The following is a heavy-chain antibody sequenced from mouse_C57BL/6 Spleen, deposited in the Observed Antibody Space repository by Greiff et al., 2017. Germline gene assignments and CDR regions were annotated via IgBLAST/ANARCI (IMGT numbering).Heavy chain of an antibody. Sequence: EVQGVESGGGLVQPKGSLKLSCAASGFSFNTYAMNWVRQAPGKGLEWVARIRSKSNNYATYYADSVKDRFTISRDDSESMLYLQMNNLKTEDTAMYYCVRQQFTTVVATRAMDYWGQGTSVTVSS. J-gene: IGHJ4*01. D-gene: IGHD1-1*01. CDR2: IRSKSNNYAT. V-gene: IGHV10-1*01. CDR3: VRQQFTTVVATRAMDY. CDR1: GFSFNTYA.